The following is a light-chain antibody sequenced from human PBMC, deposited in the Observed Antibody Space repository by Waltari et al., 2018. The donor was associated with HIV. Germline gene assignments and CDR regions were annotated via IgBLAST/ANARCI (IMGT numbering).Light chain of an antibody. CDR3: CAYAGSTTYVI. V-gene: IGLV2-23*02. CDR2: EVS. J-gene: IGLJ2*01. CDR1: SSDVGGYNL. Sequence: QSALTQPASVSGSPGQSITISCTGTSSDVGGYNLVSWYQPHPGKAPKLMIYEVSKRPSGFSNLFSGSKSGNTASLTISGLQAEDEADYYCCAYAGSTTYVIFGGGTKLTVL.